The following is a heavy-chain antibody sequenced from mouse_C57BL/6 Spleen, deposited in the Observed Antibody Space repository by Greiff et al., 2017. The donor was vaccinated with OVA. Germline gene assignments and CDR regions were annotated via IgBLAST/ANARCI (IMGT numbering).Heavy chain of an antibody. D-gene: IGHD1-1*01. V-gene: IGHV6-3*01. CDR1: GFTFSNYW. Sequence: EVQLVESGGGLVQPGGSMKLSCVASGFTFSNYWMNWVRQSPEKGLEWVAQIRLKSDNYATHYAESVKGRFTISRDDSKSSVYLQMNNLRAEDTGIYYCTTLYYGSPHYWGQGTTLTVSS. J-gene: IGHJ2*01. CDR3: TTLYYGSPHY. CDR2: IRLKSDNYAT.